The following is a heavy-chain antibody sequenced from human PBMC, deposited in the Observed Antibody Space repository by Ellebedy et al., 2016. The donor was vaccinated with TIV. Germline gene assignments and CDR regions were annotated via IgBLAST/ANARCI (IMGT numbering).Heavy chain of an antibody. CDR2: INPSSGGT. CDR3: AKDSFTGFGSSYSFDF. V-gene: IGHV1-2*02. Sequence: ASVKVSCKASGYTFTGNYMHWVRQAPGQGPEWMGWINPSSGGTNYAQKFQGRVTMTRDTSVSTAYMDLIRLTADDTAVYYCAKDSFTGFGSSYSFDFWGQGTLDTVSS. CDR1: GYTFTGNY. D-gene: IGHD2-2*01. J-gene: IGHJ4*02.